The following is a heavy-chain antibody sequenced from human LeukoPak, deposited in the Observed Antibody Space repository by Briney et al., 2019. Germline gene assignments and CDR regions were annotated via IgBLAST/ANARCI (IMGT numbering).Heavy chain of an antibody. Sequence: GGSLQLSCAASGFTFSSYGMHWVRQAPGKGLEWVAFIRYDGSNKYYADSVKGRFTISRDNSKNTLYLQMNSLRAEDTAVYYTAAAGNFDYWGQGTLVTVSS. CDR3: AAAGNFDY. V-gene: IGHV3-30*02. J-gene: IGHJ4*02. D-gene: IGHD6-13*01. CDR1: GFTFSSYG. CDR2: IRYDGSNK.